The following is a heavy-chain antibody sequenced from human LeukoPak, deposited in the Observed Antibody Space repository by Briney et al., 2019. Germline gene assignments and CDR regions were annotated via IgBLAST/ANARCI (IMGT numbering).Heavy chain of an antibody. Sequence: GGSLRLSCAASGFTVTSDYMSWVRQAPGKGLEWVSVVYSDGNTYYADSVKGRFTIFRDTSKNTVYLQMNSLRAEDTAVYYCTRAAWDYWGQGTLVTVSS. CDR3: TRAAWDY. CDR2: VYSDGNT. J-gene: IGHJ4*02. CDR1: GFTVTSDY. V-gene: IGHV3-66*01.